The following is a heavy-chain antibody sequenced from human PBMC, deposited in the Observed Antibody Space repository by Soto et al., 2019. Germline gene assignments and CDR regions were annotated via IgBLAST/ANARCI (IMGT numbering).Heavy chain of an antibody. J-gene: IGHJ4*02. V-gene: IGHV4-59*01. CDR3: ASGQCSTPLQYYFDY. Sequence: PSETLSLTCTVSGGSISSYYWSWIRQPPGKGLEWIGYIYYSGSTNYNPSLKSRVTISVDTSKNQFSLKLSSVTAADTAVYYCASGQCSTPLQYYFDYWGQGTLVTVSS. CDR2: IYYSGST. CDR1: GGSISSYY. D-gene: IGHD4-4*01.